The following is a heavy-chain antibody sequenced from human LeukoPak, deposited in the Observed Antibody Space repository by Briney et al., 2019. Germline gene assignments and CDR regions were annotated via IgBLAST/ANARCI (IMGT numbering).Heavy chain of an antibody. CDR2: MNPNSGNT. CDR1: GYAFTSYD. Sequence: ASVKVSCKASGYAFTSYDINWVRQATGQGLEWMGWMNPNSGNTGYAQKVQGRVTMTRNTSISTAYMELSSLRSEDTAVYYCAKRDSPIVATEYYYYGMDVWGQGTTVTVSS. CDR3: AKRDSPIVATEYYYYGMDV. J-gene: IGHJ6*02. V-gene: IGHV1-8*01. D-gene: IGHD5-12*01.